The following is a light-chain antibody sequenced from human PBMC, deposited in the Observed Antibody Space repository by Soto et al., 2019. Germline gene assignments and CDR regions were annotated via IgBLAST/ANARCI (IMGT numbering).Light chain of an antibody. J-gene: IGKJ5*01. CDR1: QSLSSN. CDR2: GAS. V-gene: IGKV3-15*01. Sequence: EIVMTQSPATLSVSPGERATLSCRASQSLSSNLAWYQQKPGQAPRLLIYGASTRATGIPARFSGSGSGTEFTLTISSLQSEDFAVYYCHQYNNWPLTFGQGTRLEMK. CDR3: HQYNNWPLT.